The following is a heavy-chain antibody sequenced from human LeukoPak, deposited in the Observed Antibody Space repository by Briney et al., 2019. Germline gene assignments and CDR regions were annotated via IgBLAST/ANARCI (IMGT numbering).Heavy chain of an antibody. CDR2: IYPGDSDT. V-gene: IGHV5-51*01. Sequence: GESLKISCKGSGYSFTNYWIGWVRQMPGKGLEWMGIIYPGDSDTRYSPSFQGQVTIPADKSISTAYLQWSSLKASDTAMYYCARRYRGVIPKYYFDYWGQGTLVTVSS. J-gene: IGHJ4*02. CDR3: ARRYRGVIPKYYFDY. D-gene: IGHD3-10*01. CDR1: GYSFTNYW.